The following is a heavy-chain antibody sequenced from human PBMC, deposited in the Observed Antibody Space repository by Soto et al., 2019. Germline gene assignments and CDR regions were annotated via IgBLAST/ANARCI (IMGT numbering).Heavy chain of an antibody. CDR3: ARIKLVEFFFINVDVYDMDV. V-gene: IGHV3-48*02. CDR2: ICSDSRYI. D-gene: IGHD3-16*01. CDR1: GFTLSNYA. J-gene: IGHJ6*02. Sequence: EVQLVESGGGLVQPGGSLRLSCAASGFTLSNYAVNWVRQAPGKGLEWVSYICSDSRYIYYGDSVKGRFTISRDNARNSVYLQMNSLRDEDTAVYYCARIKLVEFFFINVDVYDMDVWGQGTPVTVSS.